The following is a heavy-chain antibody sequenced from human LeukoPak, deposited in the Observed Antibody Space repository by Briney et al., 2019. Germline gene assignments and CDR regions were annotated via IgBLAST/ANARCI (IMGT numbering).Heavy chain of an antibody. J-gene: IGHJ4*02. CDR2: ISAYNGNT. CDR1: GYTFTSYG. Sequence: ASVKVSCKSSGYTFTSYGISWVRQAPGQGLEWMGWISAYNGNTNYAQKLQGRVTMTTDTSTSTAYMEQRSLRSDDTAVYYCARDTMVRGVIITYFDYWGQGTLVTVSS. V-gene: IGHV1-18*04. D-gene: IGHD3-10*01. CDR3: ARDTMVRGVIITYFDY.